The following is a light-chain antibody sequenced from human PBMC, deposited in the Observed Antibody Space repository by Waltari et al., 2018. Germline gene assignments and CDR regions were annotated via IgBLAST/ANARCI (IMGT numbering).Light chain of an antibody. CDR2: GAS. V-gene: IGKV3-20*01. CDR3: QQFGSSVMYT. CDR1: QSVSRSR. J-gene: IGKJ2*01. Sequence: EVVLTQSPGTLALSPGDRATLSCRASQSVSRSRIAWYLHKPGQAPRLLIYGASGRATGIPDRFSGSGSGTDFTLTISRVEPEDFAVYYCQQFGSSVMYTFGQGTKLEIE.